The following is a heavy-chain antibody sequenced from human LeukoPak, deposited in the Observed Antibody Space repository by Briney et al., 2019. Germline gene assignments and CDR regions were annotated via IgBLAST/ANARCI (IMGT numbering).Heavy chain of an antibody. V-gene: IGHV1-8*01. CDR2: MNPNSGNT. CDR3: ARSGTRGRIYYYYGMDV. CDR1: GYTFTSYD. D-gene: IGHD5-12*01. Sequence: ASVKVSCKASGYTFTSYDINWVRQATGQGLEWMGWMNPNSGNTGYAQKFQGRVTMTRNTSISTAYMELSSLRSEDTAVYYCARSGTRGRIYYYYGMDVWGQGTTVTVSS. J-gene: IGHJ6*02.